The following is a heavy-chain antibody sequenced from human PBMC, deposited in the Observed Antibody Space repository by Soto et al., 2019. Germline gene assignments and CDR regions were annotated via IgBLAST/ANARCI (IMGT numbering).Heavy chain of an antibody. CDR1: GFTFSDYY. CDR3: ARAQQQLVPFDY. V-gene: IGHV3-11*06. CDR2: ISSSSSYT. D-gene: IGHD6-13*01. J-gene: IGHJ4*02. Sequence: QVQLVESGGGLVKPGGSLRLSCAASGFTFSDYYMSWIRQAPGKGLEWVSYISSSSSYTNYADSVKGRFTISRDNAKNSLYLQMNSLRAEDTAVYYCARAQQQLVPFDYWGQGTLVTVSS.